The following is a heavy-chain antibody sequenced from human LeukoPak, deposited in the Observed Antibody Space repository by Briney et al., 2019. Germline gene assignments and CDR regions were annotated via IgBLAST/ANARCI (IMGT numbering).Heavy chain of an antibody. CDR1: GYTFTRYD. CDR3: ARDYDILTGYLHYYYGMDV. J-gene: IGHJ6*02. D-gene: IGHD3-9*01. Sequence: ASVKVSCKASGYTFTRYDINWVRQAPGQGLEWMGWMNPNSSNTGYAQKFQGRVTMTRNTSISTAYMELSSLRSEDTAVYYCARDYDILTGYLHYYYGMDVWGQGTTVTVPS. V-gene: IGHV1-8*01. CDR2: MNPNSSNT.